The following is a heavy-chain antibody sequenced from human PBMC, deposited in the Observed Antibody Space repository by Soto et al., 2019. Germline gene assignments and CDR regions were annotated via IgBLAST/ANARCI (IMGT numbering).Heavy chain of an antibody. J-gene: IGHJ6*02. Sequence: SETLSLTCSASGGSITSSSHFWGWVRQPPGKGLEWIGTIYYTGSANYNPSLKSRVTMSVDTSRSQFSLNLTSVTAADTAVYYCARDYYGMDVWGQGTTVTVSS. CDR3: ARDYYGMDV. CDR1: GGSITSSSHF. V-gene: IGHV4-39*07. CDR2: IYYTGSA.